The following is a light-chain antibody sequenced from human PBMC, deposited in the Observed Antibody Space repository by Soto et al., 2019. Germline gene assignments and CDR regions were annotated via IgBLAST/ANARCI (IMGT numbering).Light chain of an antibody. CDR3: SSYAGSNNVV. Sequence: QSALTQPPSASGSPGQSVTISCTGTSSDVGGYNYVSWYQQHPGKATKLMIYEVTKRPSGVPDRFSGSKSGNTASLPVSGLQAEDEADYYCSSYAGSNNVVFGGGTKLTVL. J-gene: IGLJ2*01. CDR2: EVT. CDR1: SSDVGGYNY. V-gene: IGLV2-8*01.